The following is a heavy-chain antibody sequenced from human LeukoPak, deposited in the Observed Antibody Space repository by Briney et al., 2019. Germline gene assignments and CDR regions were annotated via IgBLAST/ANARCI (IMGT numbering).Heavy chain of an antibody. D-gene: IGHD3-10*01. V-gene: IGHV3-23*01. CDR1: GFTFSSYT. CDR2: ISTGGGNT. Sequence: PGGSLRLSCTASGFTFSSYTMSWVRQAPGKGLKWVSTISTGGGNTYYADSVKGRFTISRDNSKNTLFLQMNSLRAEDTAVYYCAKDFRSGSNYYKFRGWDYWGQGTLVTVSS. J-gene: IGHJ4*02. CDR3: AKDFRSGSNYYKFRGWDY.